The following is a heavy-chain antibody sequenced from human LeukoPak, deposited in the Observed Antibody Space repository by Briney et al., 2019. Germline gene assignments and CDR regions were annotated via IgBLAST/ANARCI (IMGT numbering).Heavy chain of an antibody. V-gene: IGHV4-59*01. CDR2: IYYCGST. CDR3: ARSTGINWFDP. J-gene: IGHJ5*02. CDR1: GGSISSYY. Sequence: SETLSLTCTVSGGSISSYYWSWLRQPPGKGLEWIGYIYYCGSTNYNPSLKSRVTISVDTSKNQFSLKLSSVTAADTAVYYCARSTGINWFDPWGQGTLVTVSS. D-gene: IGHD2-8*02.